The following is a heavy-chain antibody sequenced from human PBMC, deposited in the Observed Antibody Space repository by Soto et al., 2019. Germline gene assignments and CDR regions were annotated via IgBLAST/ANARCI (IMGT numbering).Heavy chain of an antibody. CDR1: GFTFSNYA. J-gene: IGHJ4*02. CDR3: AKDKGVFNWATSYFDY. D-gene: IGHD1-1*01. Sequence: LGGSLRLSCAASGFTFSNYAMHWVRQAPGKGLEWVALTSYDGNNEYYTDSVKGRFTISRDNSKNTLFLQMNSPRPEDTAVYYCAKDKGVFNWATSYFDYWGQGALVTVS. CDR2: TSYDGNNE. V-gene: IGHV3-30*18.